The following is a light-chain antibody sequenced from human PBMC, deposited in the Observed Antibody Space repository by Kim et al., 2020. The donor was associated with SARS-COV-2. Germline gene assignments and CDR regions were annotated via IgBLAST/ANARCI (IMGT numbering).Light chain of an antibody. CDR2: DVS. J-gene: IGLJ1*01. CDR3: SSHTTSSTYV. Sequence: GHSIAICCTGTSSEFGGYHSVSWYQQHPGKAPNLMIYDVSERASGVSNRFSGSQSGNTASLTISGLRAEDEADYYCSSHTTSSTYVFGSGTKVTVL. CDR1: SSEFGGYHS. V-gene: IGLV2-14*03.